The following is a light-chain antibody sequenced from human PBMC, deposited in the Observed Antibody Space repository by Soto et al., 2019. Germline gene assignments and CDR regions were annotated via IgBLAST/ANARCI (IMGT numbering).Light chain of an antibody. Sequence: NFMLTQPHSVSESPGKTVAISCTRSSGSIASNYVQWYQQRPGSAPTTVIYEDNQSPSGVPDRFSGSIDSSSNSASLTISGLKTEDEADYYCQSYDSSNHVVFGGGTKLTVL. CDR3: QSYDSSNHVV. V-gene: IGLV6-57*04. CDR1: SGSIASNY. J-gene: IGLJ2*01. CDR2: EDN.